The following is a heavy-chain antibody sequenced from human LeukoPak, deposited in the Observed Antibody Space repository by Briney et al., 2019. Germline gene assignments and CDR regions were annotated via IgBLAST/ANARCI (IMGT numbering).Heavy chain of an antibody. CDR1: GFTFSSYG. CDR2: IWYDGSNK. CDR3: ARPSSLLVGATGMDV. Sequence: GSLRLSCAASGFTFSSYGMHGVRQAPGKGLEWVAVIWYDGSNKYYADSVKGRFTISRANSKNTLYLQMNRLRSEDTAVYYCARPSSLLVGATGMDVWGQGATVAVSS. D-gene: IGHD1-26*01. J-gene: IGHJ6*02. V-gene: IGHV3-33*01.